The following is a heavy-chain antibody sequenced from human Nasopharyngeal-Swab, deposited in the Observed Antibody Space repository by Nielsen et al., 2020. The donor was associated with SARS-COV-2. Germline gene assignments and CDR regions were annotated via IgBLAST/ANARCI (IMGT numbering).Heavy chain of an antibody. CDR2: INHSGTT. V-gene: IGHV4-34*01. J-gene: IGHJ4*02. D-gene: IGHD3-22*01. CDR1: GGSFSGYY. CDR3: ARGHRSISMIVVVIATAHFYFDS. Sequence: SETLSLTCAVYGGSFSGYYWSWIRQPPGKGLEWIGEINHSGTTSYNQSLKSRVTISSDTSKNQFSLKLSSVTAADTAVYYCARGHRSISMIVVVIATAHFYFDSWGRGTLVTVTS.